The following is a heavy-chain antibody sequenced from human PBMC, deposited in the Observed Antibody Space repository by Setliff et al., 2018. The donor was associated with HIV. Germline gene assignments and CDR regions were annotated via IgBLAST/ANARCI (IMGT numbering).Heavy chain of an antibody. J-gene: IGHJ4*02. CDR3: AREAAPLDTTRKYYFDY. Sequence: PSETLSLTCTVSGGSFSGYYWSWIRQPPGKGLEWIGEINHSGSTNYNPSLKSRVTISVDTSKNQFSLKLSSVTAADTAVYYCAREAAPLDTTRKYYFDYWGQGTLVTVSS. CDR1: GGSFSGYY. CDR2: INHSGST. V-gene: IGHV4-34*09. D-gene: IGHD5-18*01.